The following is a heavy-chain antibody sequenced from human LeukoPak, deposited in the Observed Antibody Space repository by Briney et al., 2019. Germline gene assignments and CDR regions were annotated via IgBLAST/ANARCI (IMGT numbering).Heavy chain of an antibody. D-gene: IGHD3-10*01. V-gene: IGHV1-24*01. J-gene: IGHJ6*02. CDR2: FDPEDAET. CDR3: ARGFRELRWFGDALGGMDV. Sequence: ASVKVSCKVSRYTLTELSIHWVRQAPGKGLEWMGGFDPEDAETIYAQKFQGRVTVTEDTSTDTAYMELRSLRSDDTAVYYCARGFRELRWFGDALGGMDVWGQGTTVTVSS. CDR1: RYTLTELS.